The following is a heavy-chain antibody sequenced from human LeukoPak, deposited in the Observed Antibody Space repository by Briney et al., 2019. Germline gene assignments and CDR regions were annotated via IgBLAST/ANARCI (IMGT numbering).Heavy chain of an antibody. CDR2: IKSKSEGETT. V-gene: IGHV3-15*07. CDR3: TTDSLYYYGSGVHGIDV. CDR1: GFIFNNAW. J-gene: IGHJ6*02. D-gene: IGHD3-10*01. Sequence: GGSLRLSCAASGFIFNNAWMNWVRQAPGKGLEWVGRIKSKSEGETTDYATPMKGRFTIPRDDSTTTLYLQMINLQSEDTAVYYCTTDSLYYYGSGVHGIDVWGQGTTVTVSS.